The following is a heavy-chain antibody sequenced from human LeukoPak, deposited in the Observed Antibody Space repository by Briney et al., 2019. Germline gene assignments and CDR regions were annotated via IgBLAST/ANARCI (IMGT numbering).Heavy chain of an antibody. CDR2: ISYDGSNK. V-gene: IGHV3-30*18. D-gene: IGHD6-19*01. J-gene: IGHJ4*02. CDR1: GFTFSSYA. CDR3: AKIVRPERPSSGWDRGYFDY. Sequence: PGRSLRLSCAASGFTFSSYAMHWVRQAPGKGLEWVAVISYDGSNKYYADSVKGRFTISRDNSKNTLYLQMNSLRAEDTAVYYCAKIVRPERPSSGWDRGYFDYWGQGTLVTVSS.